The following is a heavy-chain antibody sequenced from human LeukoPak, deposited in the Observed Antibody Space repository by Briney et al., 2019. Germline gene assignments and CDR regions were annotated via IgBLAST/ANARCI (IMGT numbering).Heavy chain of an antibody. J-gene: IGHJ6*02. Sequence: SLRLSCAASGFTLDDYAMPWLRQAPGKGLEWVSGISWNSGSIGYADSVKGRFTISRDNAKNSLYLQMNSLRAEDTALYYCAKDMAGYSSSYYGMDVWGQGTTVTVSS. CDR1: GFTLDDYA. CDR2: ISWNSGSI. D-gene: IGHD6-13*01. V-gene: IGHV3-9*01. CDR3: AKDMAGYSSSYYGMDV.